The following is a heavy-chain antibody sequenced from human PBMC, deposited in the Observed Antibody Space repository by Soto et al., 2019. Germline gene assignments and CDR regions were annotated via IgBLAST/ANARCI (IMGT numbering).Heavy chain of an antibody. J-gene: IGHJ4*02. CDR1: GFTFSTYA. CDR3: ARDKRDLRFLEWSYYFGY. Sequence: GGSRRLSCATSGFTFSTYAMHWVRQAPGKGLEWVAVISYDGSNKYYADSVKGRFTISRDNSKNTLYLQMNSLRAEDTAVYYCARDKRDLRFLEWSYYFGYWGQGT. CDR2: ISYDGSNK. V-gene: IGHV3-30-3*01. D-gene: IGHD3-3*01.